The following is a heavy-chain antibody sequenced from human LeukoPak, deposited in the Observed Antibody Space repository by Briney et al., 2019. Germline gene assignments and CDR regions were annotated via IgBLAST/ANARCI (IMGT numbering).Heavy chain of an antibody. Sequence: SETLSLTCTVSGGSISSYYWSWIRQPPGKGLEWIGYIYYSGSTNYNPSFKSRVTISVDTSKNQFSLKLSSVTTADTAVYYCARDRAGTSGHRKYYFGTDVWGQGTTVTVSS. CDR2: IYYSGST. CDR3: ARDRAGTSGHRKYYFGTDV. D-gene: IGHD2-15*01. J-gene: IGHJ6*02. CDR1: GGSISSYY. V-gene: IGHV4-59*01.